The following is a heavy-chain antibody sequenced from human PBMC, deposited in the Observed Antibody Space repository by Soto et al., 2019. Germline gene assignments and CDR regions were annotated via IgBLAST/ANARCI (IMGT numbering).Heavy chain of an antibody. V-gene: IGHV4-34*01. CDR1: SGSLSYHY. CDR3: ARGKSSGYKFGPRKFFYYGMEV. CDR2: IHPSGST. Sequence: PSETLSLTCAVFSGSLSYHYWTCVRQSPGKGLEWIVEIHPSGSTDSSASLTSRVTLSLDTSTTQFSLQVTSVTAADTGVYYCARGKSSGYKFGPRKFFYYGMEVGGPGTTVNVSS. D-gene: IGHD5-18*01. J-gene: IGHJ6*01.